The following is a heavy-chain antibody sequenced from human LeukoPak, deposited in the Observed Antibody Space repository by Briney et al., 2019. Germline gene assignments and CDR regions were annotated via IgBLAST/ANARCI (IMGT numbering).Heavy chain of an antibody. Sequence: SETLSLTCTVSGGSISSSSYYWGWIRQPPGKGLEWIGNIYYSGSTYYNPSLKSRVTISVDTSKNQFSLKLTSVTAADTAVYYCASGLTGYSSNWYHYYYMDVWGKGTTVTVSS. V-gene: IGHV4-39*01. CDR1: GGSISSSSYY. J-gene: IGHJ6*03. CDR2: IYYSGST. CDR3: ASGLTGYSSNWYHYYYMDV. D-gene: IGHD6-13*01.